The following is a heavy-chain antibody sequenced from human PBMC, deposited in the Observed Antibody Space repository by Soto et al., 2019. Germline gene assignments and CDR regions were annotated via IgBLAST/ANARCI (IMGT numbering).Heavy chain of an antibody. Sequence: ASVKVSCKASGYTFSAYHMHWVRQAPGQGLEWMGWINPNSGGTTYAQKFQGRVTMTRDKSISTVYMDLRRLRADDTAMYYCARDASSAEGNWNDAYNRFDPWGQGTLVTVSS. CDR1: GYTFSAYH. V-gene: IGHV1-2*02. J-gene: IGHJ5*02. CDR2: INPNSGGT. D-gene: IGHD1-1*01. CDR3: ARDASSAEGNWNDAYNRFDP.